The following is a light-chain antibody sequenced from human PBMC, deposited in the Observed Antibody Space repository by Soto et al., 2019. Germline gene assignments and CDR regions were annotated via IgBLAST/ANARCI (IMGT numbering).Light chain of an antibody. CDR1: QSISSW. V-gene: IGKV1-5*01. CDR2: DAS. Sequence: DIQMTQSPSTLSASVGDRVTITCRASQSISSWLAWYQQKPGKAPKLLIYDASSLESGGPSRFSGSGSGHEFTPTISSLQPDHFATSYCQQYNSYSWTFG. J-gene: IGKJ1*01. CDR3: QQYNSYSWT.